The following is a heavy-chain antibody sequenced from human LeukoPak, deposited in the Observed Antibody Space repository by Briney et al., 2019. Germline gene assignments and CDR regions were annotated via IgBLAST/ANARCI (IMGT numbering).Heavy chain of an antibody. CDR1: GGSISSGDYY. Sequence: TASETLSLTCTVSGGSISSGDYYWSWIRQPPGKGLEWIGEIYHSGSTNYNPSLKSRVTISVDKSKNQFSLKLSSVTAADTAVYYCARDRPRMGLDYWGQGTLVTVSS. V-gene: IGHV4-30-4*01. D-gene: IGHD2-8*01. CDR3: ARDRPRMGLDY. CDR2: IYHSGST. J-gene: IGHJ4*02.